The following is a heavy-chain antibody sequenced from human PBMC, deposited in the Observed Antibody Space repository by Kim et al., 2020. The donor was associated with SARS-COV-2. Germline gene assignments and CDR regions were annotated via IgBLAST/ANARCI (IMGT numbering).Heavy chain of an antibody. D-gene: IGHD3-16*01. J-gene: IGHJ4*02. V-gene: IGHV3-21*01. CDR3: ARVSGAYPQNFDY. Sequence: YYEASVKGRFTTSRDNAENSLYLHMNSLGAEDTAIYYCARVSGAYPQNFDYWGQGTLVTVSS.